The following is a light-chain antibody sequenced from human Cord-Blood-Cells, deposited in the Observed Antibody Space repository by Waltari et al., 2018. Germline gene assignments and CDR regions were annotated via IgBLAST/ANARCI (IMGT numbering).Light chain of an antibody. CDR2: GAS. J-gene: IGKJ4*01. CDR3: QQYNNWPLT. V-gene: IGKV3-15*01. Sequence: EIVMTQSPATLSVSPGERATLSCRASQSVSSNLAWYQQKPGKAPRLHIYGASTRATGIPARFSGSGSGTEFTLTISSLQSEDFAVYYCQQYNNWPLTFGGGTKVEIK. CDR1: QSVSSN.